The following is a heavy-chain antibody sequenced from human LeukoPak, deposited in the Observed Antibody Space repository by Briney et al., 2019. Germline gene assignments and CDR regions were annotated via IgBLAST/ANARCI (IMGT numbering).Heavy chain of an antibody. Sequence: PGGSLRLSCAASGFTVSSNYMSWVRQASGKGLEWVGHIRDKAYNYATAYAASVKGRFTISRDDSKNTAYLQMNSLKTEDTAVYYCSRHEALPGDYWGQGTLVTVSS. J-gene: IGHJ4*02. CDR2: IRDKAYNYAT. CDR1: GFTVSSNY. V-gene: IGHV3-73*01. D-gene: IGHD2-21*02. CDR3: SRHEALPGDY.